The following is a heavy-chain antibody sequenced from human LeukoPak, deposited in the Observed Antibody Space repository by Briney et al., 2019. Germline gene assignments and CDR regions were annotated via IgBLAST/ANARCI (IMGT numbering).Heavy chain of an antibody. Sequence: SETLSLTCTVSGGSISSYYWSWIRQPPGKGLEWIGYIYYSGSTNYNPSLKSRVTISVDTSKNQFSLKLSSVTAADTAVYYCSGGYYDILTGIQMPYYFDYWGQGTLVTVSS. CDR1: GGSISSYY. CDR2: IYYSGST. J-gene: IGHJ4*02. D-gene: IGHD3-9*01. CDR3: SGGYYDILTGIQMPYYFDY. V-gene: IGHV4-59*08.